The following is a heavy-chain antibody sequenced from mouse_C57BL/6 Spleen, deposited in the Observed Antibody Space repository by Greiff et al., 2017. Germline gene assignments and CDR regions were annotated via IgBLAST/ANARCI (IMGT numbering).Heavy chain of an antibody. D-gene: IGHD2-10*02. CDR2: IYPGSGNT. J-gene: IGHJ2*01. CDR3: ARGYGNRDYFDY. Sequence: QVQLQQSGAELVRPGASVKLSCKASGYTFTDYYINWVKQRPGPGLEWIARIYPGSGNTYYNEKFKGKATLTAEKSSSTAYMQLSSLTSEDSAVYFCARGYGNRDYFDYWGQGTTLTVSS. CDR1: GYTFTDYY. V-gene: IGHV1-76*01.